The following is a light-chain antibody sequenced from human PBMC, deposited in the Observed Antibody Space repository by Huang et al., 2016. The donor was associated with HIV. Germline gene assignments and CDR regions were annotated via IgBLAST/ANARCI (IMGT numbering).Light chain of an antibody. J-gene: IGKJ2*01. Sequence: EIVMTQSPATLFVSPGERATLSCRASQSISSNSAWYQHKPGQAPRVLIYGASTRASGVPARFSGAGSGTEFTLTISSLQSEDLAVYYCQQYDQWPPGYTFGQGTKL. CDR2: GAS. CDR3: QQYDQWPPGYT. V-gene: IGKV3-15*01. CDR1: QSISSN.